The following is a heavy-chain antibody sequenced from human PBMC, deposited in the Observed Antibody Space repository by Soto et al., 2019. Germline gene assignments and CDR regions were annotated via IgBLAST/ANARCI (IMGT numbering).Heavy chain of an antibody. CDR2: IKTKSSGETT. J-gene: IGHJ4*02. CDR3: TPLASGHYGYDF. D-gene: IGHD3-3*01. V-gene: IGHV3-15*01. Sequence: DVQLVESGGDLVKPGGSLRLSCAASGFAFSDASMSWVRQAPGKGLEWVGRIKTKSSGETTDYAAPVKGRFTISRDDSKNTVYLQMDSLKAEDTAVYSCTPLASGHYGYDFWGQGTLVTVSS. CDR1: GFAFSDAS.